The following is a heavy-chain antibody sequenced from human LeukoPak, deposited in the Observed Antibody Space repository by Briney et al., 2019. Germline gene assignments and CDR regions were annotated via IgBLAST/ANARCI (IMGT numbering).Heavy chain of an antibody. V-gene: IGHV1-2*02. CDR1: GYTFTDYY. J-gene: IGHJ4*02. CDR3: ARDQYSGSYYY. CDR2: ISPNSGGT. D-gene: IGHD1-26*01. Sequence: ASVKVSCKASGYTFTDYYMHWVRQAPGRGLEWMGWISPNSGGTNYAQKFQGRVTMTRDTSFSTAYMELSSLRSDDTAVYYCARDQYSGSYYYWGQGTLVTVSS.